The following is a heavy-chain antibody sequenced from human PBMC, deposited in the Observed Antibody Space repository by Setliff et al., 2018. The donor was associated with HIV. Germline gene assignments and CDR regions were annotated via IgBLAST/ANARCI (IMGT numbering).Heavy chain of an antibody. V-gene: IGHV4-59*10. CDR2: IYYVGWS. J-gene: IGHJ4*02. CDR1: GGSFSGYH. CDR3: ARGVPLLPPNF. Sequence: SETLSLTCAVYGGSFSGYHWNWIRQPAGKGLQWIGRIYYVGWSKYNPSLEDRVTMSVDTSNNQFSLSLRSVTAADTAIYYCARGVPLLPPNFWGQGTLVTVSS. D-gene: IGHD2-15*01.